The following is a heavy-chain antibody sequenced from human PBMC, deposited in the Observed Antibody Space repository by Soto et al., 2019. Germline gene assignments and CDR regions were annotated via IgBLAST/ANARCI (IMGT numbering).Heavy chain of an antibody. D-gene: IGHD6-13*01. Sequence: ASVKVSCKASGYTFTSYYMHWVRQAPGQGLEWMGIINPSGGSTSYAQKFKGRVTMTRDTSASTVYMELSSLRSEDTAVYYCERPYSSSCYEGWFDPRGQGTMVTVYS. J-gene: IGHJ5*02. CDR2: INPSGGST. CDR1: GYTFTSYY. CDR3: ERPYSSSCYEGWFDP. V-gene: IGHV1-46*01.